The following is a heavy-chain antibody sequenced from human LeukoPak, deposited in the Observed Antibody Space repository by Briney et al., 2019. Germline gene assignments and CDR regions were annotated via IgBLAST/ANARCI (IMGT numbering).Heavy chain of an antibody. CDR3: AKGGSSSWYEEDYFDY. CDR2: ISWNSGSI. V-gene: IGHV3-9*01. J-gene: IGHJ4*02. D-gene: IGHD6-13*01. CDR1: GFTFDDYA. Sequence: GRSLRLSCAASGFTFDDYAMHWVRQAPGKGLEWVSGISWNSGSIGYADSVKGRFTISRDNAKNSLYLQMNSLRAEDTALYYCAKGGSSSWYEEDYFDYWGQGTLVTVSS.